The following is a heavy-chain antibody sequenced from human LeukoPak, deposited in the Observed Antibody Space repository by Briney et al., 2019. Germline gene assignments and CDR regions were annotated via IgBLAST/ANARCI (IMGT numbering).Heavy chain of an antibody. CDR1: GFTFSSYG. CDR3: ATLSGSYSFDY. CDR2: ISYDGSNK. Sequence: GGSLRLSCAASGFTFSSYGMHWVRQAPGKGLEWVAVISYDGSNKYYADSVKGRFTISRDNSKNTLYLQMNSLRAEDTAVYYCATLSGSYSFDYWGQGTLVTVSS. V-gene: IGHV3-30*03. D-gene: IGHD3-10*01. J-gene: IGHJ4*02.